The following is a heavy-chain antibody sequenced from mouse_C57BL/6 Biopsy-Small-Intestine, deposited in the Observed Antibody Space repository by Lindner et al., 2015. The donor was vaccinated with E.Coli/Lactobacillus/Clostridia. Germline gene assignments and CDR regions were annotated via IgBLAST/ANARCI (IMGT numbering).Heavy chain of an antibody. V-gene: IGHV1-54*01. Sequence: VQLQESGAELVRPGTSVKVSCKASGYAFSNHLIEWVKQRPGQGLEWIGVINPGSGGTDYNEKFKGKATLTADKSSSTAYMQLSSLTSEDSAVYFCASYGSFDHWGQGTLVTVSA. J-gene: IGHJ3*01. D-gene: IGHD1-1*02. CDR1: GYAFSNHL. CDR2: INPGSGGT. CDR3: ASYGSFDH.